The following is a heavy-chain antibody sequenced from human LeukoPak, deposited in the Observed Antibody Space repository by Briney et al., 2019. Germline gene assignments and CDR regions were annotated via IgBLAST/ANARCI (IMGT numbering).Heavy chain of an antibody. V-gene: IGHV4-39*01. D-gene: IGHD6-13*01. CDR2: IYCSGST. CDR1: GGSISSSSYY. Sequence: SETLSLTCTVSGGSISSSSYYWGWIRQPPGKGLEWIGSIYCSGSTYYNPSLRSRVTISVDTSKNQFSLKLSSVTAADTAVYYCASLIAAALRGAFDIWGQGTMVTVSS. J-gene: IGHJ3*02. CDR3: ASLIAAALRGAFDI.